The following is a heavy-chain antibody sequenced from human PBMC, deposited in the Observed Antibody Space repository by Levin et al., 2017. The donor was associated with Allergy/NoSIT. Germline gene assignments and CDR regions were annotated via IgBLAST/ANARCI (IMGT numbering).Heavy chain of an antibody. D-gene: IGHD2-15*01. Sequence: GGSLRLSCAASGFTFSTYGMYWVRQAPGKGLEWVAVISYDGNNKYYADSVKGRFTISRDNSKNTLYLQMKSLRAEDTAVYYCARAQDGNCRGRSCTVNFYYALDVWGRGTTVTVSS. CDR3: ARAQDGNCRGRSCTVNFYYALDV. CDR2: ISYDGNNK. J-gene: IGHJ6*02. CDR1: GFTFSTYG. V-gene: IGHV3-30*03.